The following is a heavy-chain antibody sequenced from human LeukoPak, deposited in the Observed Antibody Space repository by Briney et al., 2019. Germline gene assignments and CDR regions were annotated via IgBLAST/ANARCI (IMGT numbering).Heavy chain of an antibody. CDR3: ARGPGRITIFGVVISWYYYGMDV. Sequence: SQTLSLTCAVSGGSISSGGYSWSWIRQPPGTGLEWIGEINHSGSTNYNPSLKSRVTISVDTSKNQFSLKLSSVTAADTAVYYCARGPGRITIFGVVISWYYYGMDVWGQGTTVTVSS. D-gene: IGHD3-3*01. CDR1: GGSISSGGYS. V-gene: IGHV4-30-2*01. J-gene: IGHJ6*02. CDR2: INHSGST.